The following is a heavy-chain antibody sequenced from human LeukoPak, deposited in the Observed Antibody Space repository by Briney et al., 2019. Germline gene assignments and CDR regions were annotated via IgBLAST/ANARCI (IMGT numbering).Heavy chain of an antibody. CDR1: GFTVSSNY. V-gene: IGHV3-66*01. Sequence: GGSPRLSCAASGFTVSSNYMSWVRQAPGKGLEWVSVIYSGGSTYYADSVKGRFTISRDNSKNTLYLQMNSLRAEDTAVYYCARVWLRSYFDYWGQGTLVTVSS. D-gene: IGHD5-12*01. J-gene: IGHJ4*02. CDR2: IYSGGST. CDR3: ARVWLRSYFDY.